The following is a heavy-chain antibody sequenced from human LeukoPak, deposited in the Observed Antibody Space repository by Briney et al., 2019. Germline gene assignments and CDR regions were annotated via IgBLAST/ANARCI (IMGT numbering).Heavy chain of an antibody. CDR3: AKDPPSSGTTFDY. CDR2: ISGNGGAT. J-gene: IGHJ4*02. D-gene: IGHD2/OR15-2a*01. V-gene: IGHV3-23*01. CDR1: GFTFSSYA. Sequence: GGSLRLSCATSGFTFSSYAMSWVRQAPGMGLEWVSTISGNGGATYYADSVKGRFTISRDNSKNTLYLQMNSLRAEDTAVYYCAKDPPSSGTTFDYWGQGTLVTVSS.